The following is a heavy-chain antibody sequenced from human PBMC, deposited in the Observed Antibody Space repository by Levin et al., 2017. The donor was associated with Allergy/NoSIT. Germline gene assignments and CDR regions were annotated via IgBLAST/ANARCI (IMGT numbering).Heavy chain of an antibody. Sequence: SETLSLTCTVSGGLISSSNYYWGWIRQPPGKRLDWIGSIYYSGSTYYNPSLKSRVTISVDTSKNQFSLKLSSVTAADTAVYHCARQDLDYYFDYWGRGTLVTVSS. J-gene: IGHJ4*02. CDR2: IYYSGST. CDR1: GGLISSSNYY. V-gene: IGHV4-39*01. D-gene: IGHD3-9*01. CDR3: ARQDLDYYFDY.